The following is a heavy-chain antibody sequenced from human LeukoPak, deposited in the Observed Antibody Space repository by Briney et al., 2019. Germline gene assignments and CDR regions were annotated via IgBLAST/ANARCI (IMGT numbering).Heavy chain of an antibody. CDR3: ALVVTATDGYFQH. Sequence: PGGSLRLSCAASGFTFSSYWMSWVRQAPGKGLEGVANIKQDGSEKYYVDSVKGRFTISRDNAKNSLYLQMNSLRAEDTAVYYCALVVTATDGYFQHWGQGTLVTVSS. V-gene: IGHV3-7*01. CDR2: IKQDGSEK. CDR1: GFTFSSYW. D-gene: IGHD2-21*02. J-gene: IGHJ1*01.